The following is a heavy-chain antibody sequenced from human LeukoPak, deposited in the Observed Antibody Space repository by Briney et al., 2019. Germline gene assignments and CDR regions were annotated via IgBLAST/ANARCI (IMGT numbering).Heavy chain of an antibody. CDR3: AKAKSTVAYYYYMDV. J-gene: IGHJ6*03. D-gene: IGHD4-23*01. CDR2: ISYDGSNK. V-gene: IGHV3-30*18. Sequence: QPGGSLRLSCAASGFTFSSYGMHWVRQAPGKGLECVAVISYDGSNKYYADSVKGRFTISRDNSKNTLYLQMNSLRAEDTAVYYSAKAKSTVAYYYYMDVWGKGTTVTVSS. CDR1: GFTFSSYG.